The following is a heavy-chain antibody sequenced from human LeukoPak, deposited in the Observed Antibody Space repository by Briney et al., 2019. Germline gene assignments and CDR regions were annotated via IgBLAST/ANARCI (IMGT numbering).Heavy chain of an antibody. CDR2: ISGSGGST. CDR1: GFTFSSYA. J-gene: IGHJ5*02. CDR3: ARGAVWFGRGATPFDP. Sequence: GGSLRLSCAASGFTFSSYAMSWVRQAPGKGLEWVSAISGSGGSTYYADSVKGRFTISRDNSKNTLYLQMNSLRAEDTAVYYCARGAVWFGRGATPFDPWGQGTLATVSS. D-gene: IGHD3-10*01. V-gene: IGHV3-23*01.